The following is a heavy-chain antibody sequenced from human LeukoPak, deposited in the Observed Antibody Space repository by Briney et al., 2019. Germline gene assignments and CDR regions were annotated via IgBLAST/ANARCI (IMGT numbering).Heavy chain of an antibody. Sequence: SETLSLTCAVYGGSFSGYYWSWIRQPPGKGLEWIGEINHSGSTNYNPSLKSRVTISVDTSKNQFSLKLSSVTAADTAVYYCARGRPLYYDILTGYSHYYYYYGMDVWGQGTTVTVSS. V-gene: IGHV4-34*01. D-gene: IGHD3-9*01. CDR1: GGSFSGYY. CDR3: ARGRPLYYDILTGYSHYYYYYGMDV. CDR2: INHSGST. J-gene: IGHJ6*02.